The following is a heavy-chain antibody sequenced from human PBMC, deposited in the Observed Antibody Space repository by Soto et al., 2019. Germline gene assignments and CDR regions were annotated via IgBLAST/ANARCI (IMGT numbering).Heavy chain of an antibody. J-gene: IGHJ6*02. Sequence: ASVKVSCKASGYMSNSYAMQWVRQAPGQGLEWMGWINPGNGNTKYPQNLQGRITISSDTSARTVYMELSSLISDDTAVYYCARYEYDNSGYSHGMDVWGQGTSVTVSS. D-gene: IGHD3-22*01. CDR1: GYMSNSYA. V-gene: IGHV1-3*01. CDR3: ARYEYDNSGYSHGMDV. CDR2: INPGNGNT.